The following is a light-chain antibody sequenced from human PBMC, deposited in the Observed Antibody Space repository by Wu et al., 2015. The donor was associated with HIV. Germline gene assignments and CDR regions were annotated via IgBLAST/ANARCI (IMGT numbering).Light chain of an antibody. V-gene: IGKV1-33*01. CDR3: QHCDHLPYI. Sequence: RVTITLPGESRHKQQFELVSAETRESPKLLIYGASNLDTGVPSRFSGSGSGRDFTFTISSLQPEDIATYYCQHCDHLPYIFGQGTRLQI. CDR1: RHKQQ. CDR2: GAS. J-gene: IGKJ2*01.